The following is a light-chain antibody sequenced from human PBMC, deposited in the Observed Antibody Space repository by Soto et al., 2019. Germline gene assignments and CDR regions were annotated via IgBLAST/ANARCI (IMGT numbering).Light chain of an antibody. V-gene: IGKV1-5*01. CDR2: GAS. Sequence: DIQMTQSPSTLSASVGDRVTFTCRASQSVSIWLAWYQQKPGKAPKLLISGASTLESGVPSRFSGSGSWTEFTLTISSLQPDDFATYYCQQYKNYLTFGQGTKVDIK. CDR1: QSVSIW. CDR3: QQYKNYLT. J-gene: IGKJ1*01.